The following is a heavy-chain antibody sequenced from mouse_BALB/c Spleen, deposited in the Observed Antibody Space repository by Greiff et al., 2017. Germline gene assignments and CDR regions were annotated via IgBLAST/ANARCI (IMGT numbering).Heavy chain of an antibody. Sequence: VQLKQSGAELVRPGALVKLSCKASGFNIKDYYMHWVKQRPEQGLEWIGWIDPENGNTIYDPKFQGKASITADTSSNTAYLQLSSLTSEDTAVYYCARRGNYIPFDDWGQGTTLTVSS. CDR1: GFNIKDYY. J-gene: IGHJ2*01. CDR3: ARRGNYIPFDD. D-gene: IGHD2-1*01. CDR2: IDPENGNT. V-gene: IGHV14-1*02.